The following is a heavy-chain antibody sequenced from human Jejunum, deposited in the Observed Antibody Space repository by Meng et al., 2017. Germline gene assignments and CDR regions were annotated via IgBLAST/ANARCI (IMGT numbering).Heavy chain of an antibody. D-gene: IGHD4-23*01. J-gene: IGHJ4*02. CDR3: AREALGGNSPNDY. CDR1: GGSISSGDYY. CDR2: IYYSGST. Sequence: QVQLQESGPGLVKPSQTLSLTCTVSGGSISSGDYYWSWIRQPPGKGLEWIGYIYYSGSTYYTPSLKSRVTISVDTSKNQFSLKLCSVTAADTAVYYCAREALGGNSPNDYWCQGTLVTVSS. V-gene: IGHV4-30-4*01.